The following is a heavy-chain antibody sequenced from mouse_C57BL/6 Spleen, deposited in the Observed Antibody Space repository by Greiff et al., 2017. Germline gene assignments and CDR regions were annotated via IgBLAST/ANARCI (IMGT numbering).Heavy chain of an antibody. CDR3: TRVLFYAMDY. Sequence: QVHVKQSGAELVRPGASVTLSCKASGYTFTDYEMHWVKQTPVHGLEWIGAIDPETGGTAYNQKFKGKAILTADKSSSTAYMELRSLTSEDSAVYYCTRVLFYAMDYWGQGTSVTVSS. V-gene: IGHV1-15*01. CDR2: IDPETGGT. J-gene: IGHJ4*01. D-gene: IGHD1-1*02. CDR1: GYTFTDYE.